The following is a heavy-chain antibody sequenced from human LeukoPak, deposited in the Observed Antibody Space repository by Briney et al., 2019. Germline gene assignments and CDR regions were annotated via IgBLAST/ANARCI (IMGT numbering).Heavy chain of an antibody. CDR2: IYHSGHT. J-gene: IGHJ5*02. CDR3: ARHPFQYPFDH. Sequence: SETLSLTCAVYGGSFSGDYWSWIRQSPGKGLEWIGYIYHSGHTMSNPSLKSRVSLSLDTSNNQFSLKLSSVTAADTAVYYCARHPFQYPFDHWGQGTVVSVSS. D-gene: IGHD2/OR15-2a*01. CDR1: GGSFSGDY. V-gene: IGHV4-59*08.